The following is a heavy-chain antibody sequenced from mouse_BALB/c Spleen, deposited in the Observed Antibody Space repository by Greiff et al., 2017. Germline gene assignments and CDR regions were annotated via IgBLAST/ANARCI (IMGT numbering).Heavy chain of an antibody. J-gene: IGHJ4*01. CDR3: AGDNYGDGAMDY. V-gene: IGHV12-3*02. Sequence: QVQLQQSGPGLVKPSQSLFLACSITGFPITSGYYWIWIRQSPGKPLEWMGYITHSGETFYNPSLQSPISITRETSKNQFFLQLNSVTTEDTAMYYCAGDNYGDGAMDYWGQGTSVTVSS. CDR1: GFPITSGYY. CDR2: ITHSGET. D-gene: IGHD2-13*01.